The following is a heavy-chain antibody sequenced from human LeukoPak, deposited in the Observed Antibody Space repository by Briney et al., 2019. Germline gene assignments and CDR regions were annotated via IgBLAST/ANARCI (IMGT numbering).Heavy chain of an antibody. V-gene: IGHV3-21*01. Sequence: GGSLRLSRAASGFIFSSYSMNWVRQAPGKGLEWVSSISTSKNYKYYADSVKGRFTISRDNAKNSLSLQMNSLTAEDTAVYYCARGQGYYYYGMDVWGQGTTVIVSS. CDR1: GFIFSSYS. CDR3: ARGQGYYYYGMDV. CDR2: ISTSKNYK. J-gene: IGHJ6*02.